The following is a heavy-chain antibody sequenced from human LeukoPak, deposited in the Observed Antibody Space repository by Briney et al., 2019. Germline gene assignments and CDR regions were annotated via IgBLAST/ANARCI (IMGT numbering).Heavy chain of an antibody. Sequence: PGGSPRLSCVGSGRNFNTYDLTWARQAPGKGLEWVALFGTRHTHIFYADSVEGRFAISRDNSKNTVYLQMNSLRVEDAAVYYCAARLPLYGMDVWGQGTTVTVSS. J-gene: IGHJ6*02. V-gene: IGHV3-23*01. CDR2: FGTRHTHI. CDR3: AARLPLYGMDV. CDR1: GRNFNTYD. D-gene: IGHD2-21*02.